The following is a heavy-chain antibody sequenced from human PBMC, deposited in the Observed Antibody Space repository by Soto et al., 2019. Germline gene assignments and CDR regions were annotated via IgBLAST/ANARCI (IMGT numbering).Heavy chain of an antibody. Sequence: GGSLRLSCAASGFTFSSYEMNWVRQAPGKGLEWVSFISSSGTTIYYADSVKGRFTISRDNAKNSLYLQMHSLRAEDPAVYYCVYGYYFDSWGQGTLVTVSS. J-gene: IGHJ4*02. CDR1: GFTFSSYE. D-gene: IGHD3-10*01. CDR2: ISSSGTTI. CDR3: VYGYYFDS. V-gene: IGHV3-48*03.